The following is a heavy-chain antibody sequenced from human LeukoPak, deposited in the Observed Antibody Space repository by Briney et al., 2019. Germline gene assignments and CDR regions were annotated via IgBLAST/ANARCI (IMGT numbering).Heavy chain of an antibody. J-gene: IGHJ3*02. CDR1: GDSISSGGYY. D-gene: IGHD3-22*01. CDR3: ASGPYSYDSSAASDI. V-gene: IGHV4-39*01. CDR2: ISCSGST. Sequence: SETLSLTCTVSGDSISSGGYYWGWIRQPPGKGLEWIGRISCSGSTNYNPSLKSRVTISVDTSKNQFSLKLSSVTAADTAAYFCASGPYSYDSSAASDIWGQETMVTVSS.